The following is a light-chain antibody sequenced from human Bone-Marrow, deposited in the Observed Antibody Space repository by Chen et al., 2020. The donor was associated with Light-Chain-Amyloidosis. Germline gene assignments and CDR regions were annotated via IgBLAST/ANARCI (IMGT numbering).Light chain of an antibody. Sequence: QSALTQPASVSGSPGQSITISCTGTSSDVGGYNHVAWYQQHPDKAPKLMIYEVTNRPSWVPDRFSDSKSDNTASLTISGLQTEDEADYFCSSYTITNTLVFGSGTRVTVL. CDR3: SSYTITNTLV. V-gene: IGLV2-14*01. CDR2: EVT. J-gene: IGLJ1*01. CDR1: SSDVGGYNH.